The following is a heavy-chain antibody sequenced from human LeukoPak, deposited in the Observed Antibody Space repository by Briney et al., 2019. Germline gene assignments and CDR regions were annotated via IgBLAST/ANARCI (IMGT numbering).Heavy chain of an antibody. CDR2: IDWYDDK. Sequence: SGPALVKPTQTLTLACTFSGFSLSTSGMCVSWIRQPPGKALEWLARIDWYDDKYYSTSLKTRLTISKDTSKNQVVLTMTNMDPVDTATYYCARTQYYYDSSGYYLFDYWGQGTLVTVSS. CDR1: GFSLSTSGMC. V-gene: IGHV2-70*11. D-gene: IGHD3-22*01. J-gene: IGHJ4*02. CDR3: ARTQYYYDSSGYYLFDY.